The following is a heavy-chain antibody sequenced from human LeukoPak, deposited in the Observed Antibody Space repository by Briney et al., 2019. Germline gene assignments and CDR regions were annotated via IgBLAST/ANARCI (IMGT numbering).Heavy chain of an antibody. CDR2: IYTSGST. CDR3: AREGSHDTLTYYYYYVDV. D-gene: IGHD3-22*01. CDR1: GGSISSGSYY. J-gene: IGHJ6*03. Sequence: PSETLSLTCTVSGGSISSGSYYWSWIRQPAGKGLEWIGRIYTSGSTNYNPSLKSRVTISVDTSKNQFSLKLSSVTAADTAVYYCAREGSHDTLTYYYYYVDVWGKGTTVTISS. V-gene: IGHV4-61*02.